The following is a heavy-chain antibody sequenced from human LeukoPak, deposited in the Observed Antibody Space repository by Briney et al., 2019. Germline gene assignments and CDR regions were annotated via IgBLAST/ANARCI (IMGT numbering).Heavy chain of an antibody. CDR3: ARDRAVGATPGHYYYYMDV. D-gene: IGHD1-26*01. V-gene: IGHV1-18*01. Sequence: ASVKVSCKASGYTFTSYGISWVRQAPGQGLEWMGWISAYNGNTNYAQKLQGRVTMTTDTSTSTAYMELRSLRSDDTAVYYCARDRAVGATPGHYYYYMDVWGKGTTVTVSS. J-gene: IGHJ6*03. CDR1: GYTFTSYG. CDR2: ISAYNGNT.